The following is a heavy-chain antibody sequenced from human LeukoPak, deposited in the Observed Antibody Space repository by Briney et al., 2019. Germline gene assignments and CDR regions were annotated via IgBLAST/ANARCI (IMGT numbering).Heavy chain of an antibody. J-gene: IGHJ3*02. V-gene: IGHV4-59*01. Sequence: SETLSLTCTVSGGFISTYYWSWIRQPPGKGLEWLGYIYYSGSTNYNPSLKSRLTISVDMSKNQFSLKLGSVTAADTAVYYCARDKELGYCSGPSCQGGYAFDIWGQGTLVTVSS. CDR3: ARDKELGYCSGPSCQGGYAFDI. CDR1: GGFISTYY. CDR2: IYYSGST. D-gene: IGHD2-15*01.